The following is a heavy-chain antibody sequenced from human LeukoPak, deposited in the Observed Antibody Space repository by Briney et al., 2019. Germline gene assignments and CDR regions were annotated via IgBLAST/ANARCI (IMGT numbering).Heavy chain of an antibody. CDR1: GFTFSSYW. CDR2: INSDGCST. J-gene: IGHJ4*02. Sequence: GGSLRLSCAASGFTFSSYWMHWVRQAPGKGLVWVSRINSDGCSTSYADSVKGRFTISRDSAKNSLSLQMNSLRAEHTDVYYCERDRWGSHHIWGQGTLVTVSS. V-gene: IGHV3-74*01. D-gene: IGHD7-27*01. CDR3: ERDRWGSHHI.